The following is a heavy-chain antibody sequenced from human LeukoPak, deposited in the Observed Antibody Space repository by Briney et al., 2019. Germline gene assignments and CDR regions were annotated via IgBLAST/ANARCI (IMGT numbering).Heavy chain of an antibody. V-gene: IGHV3-7*01. D-gene: IGHD3-9*01. CDR1: GFTFSSYA. J-gene: IGHJ3*02. CDR3: ARDGGLVLRYFDWLLEDHAFDI. Sequence: GGSLRLSCVASGFTFSSYAMSWVRQAPGKGLEWVANIKQDGSEKYYVDSVKGRFTISRDSAKNSLYLQMTSLTAEDTAVYYCARDGGLVLRYFDWLLEDHAFDIWGQGTMVTVSS. CDR2: IKQDGSEK.